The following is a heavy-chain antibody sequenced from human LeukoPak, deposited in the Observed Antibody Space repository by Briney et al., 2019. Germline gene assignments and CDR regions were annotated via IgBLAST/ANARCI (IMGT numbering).Heavy chain of an antibody. CDR1: GGSFSGYY. CDR2: INHSGST. J-gene: IGHJ4*02. Sequence: SETLSLTCAVYGGSFSGYYWSWIRQPPGKGLEWIGEINHSGSTNYNPSLKSRVTISVDTSKNQFSLKLSSVTAADTAVYYCARQAYSGYDSPFDYWGQGTLVTVSS. CDR3: ARQAYSGYDSPFDY. V-gene: IGHV4-34*01. D-gene: IGHD5-12*01.